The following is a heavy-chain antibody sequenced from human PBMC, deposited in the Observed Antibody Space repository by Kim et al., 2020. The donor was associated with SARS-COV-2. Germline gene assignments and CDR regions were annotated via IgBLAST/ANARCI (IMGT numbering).Heavy chain of an antibody. J-gene: IGHJ4*02. CDR3: AADRGDATLVY. V-gene: IGHV3-74*01. CDR1: GFAFSAYW. CDR2: IQGDGSIT. D-gene: IGHD5-18*01. Sequence: GGSLRLSCAASGFAFSAYWMHWVRQGPGTGLVWVSDIQGDGSITVYGDSVRGRFTISRDNAKNTLYLQMDSLRVEDTAVYYCAADRGDATLVYWGQGTTVTVSS.